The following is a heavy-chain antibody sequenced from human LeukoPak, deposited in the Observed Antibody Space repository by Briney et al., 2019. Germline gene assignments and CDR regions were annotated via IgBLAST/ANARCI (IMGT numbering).Heavy chain of an antibody. CDR1: GGSINSYY. CDR2: IYYTGST. V-gene: IGHV4-59*12. D-gene: IGHD1-26*01. Sequence: PSETLSLTCTVSGGSINSYYWSWIRQPPGKGLEWIGYIYYTGSTNYNPSLESRVSMSIDTSKNQMSLKLTSVTAADTAIYFCTRESGAFSPFGFWGQGTLVTVSS. J-gene: IGHJ4*02. CDR3: TRESGAFSPFGF.